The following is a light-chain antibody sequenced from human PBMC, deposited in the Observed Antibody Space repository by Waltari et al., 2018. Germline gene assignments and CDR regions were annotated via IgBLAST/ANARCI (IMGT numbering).Light chain of an antibody. CDR1: QRGTRIS. V-gene: IGKV3-20*01. CDR2: GSS. J-gene: IGKJ4*01. Sequence: IELSESPGTLSMYPGERDTRSCRAHQRGTRISLTWYQQKRGQPPRLLIYGSSTMATGIPDRFSGSGSGTDFTLTISRLEPEDFAVYYCQHYDSLVVTFGGGTTVEI. CDR3: QHYDSLVVT.